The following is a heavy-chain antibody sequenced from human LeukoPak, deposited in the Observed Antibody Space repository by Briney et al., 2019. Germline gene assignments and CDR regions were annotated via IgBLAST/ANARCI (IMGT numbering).Heavy chain of an antibody. Sequence: GGSLRLSCAASGFTFSSYSMNWVRQAPGKGLEWVSSISSSSSYIYYADSVKGRFTISRDNAKNSLYLQMNSLRAEDTAVYYCARDLGYCNGGSCYSMSADVWGKGTTVTVSS. CDR1: GFTFSSYS. J-gene: IGHJ6*04. D-gene: IGHD2-15*01. V-gene: IGHV3-21*01. CDR3: ARDLGYCNGGSCYSMSADV. CDR2: ISSSSSYI.